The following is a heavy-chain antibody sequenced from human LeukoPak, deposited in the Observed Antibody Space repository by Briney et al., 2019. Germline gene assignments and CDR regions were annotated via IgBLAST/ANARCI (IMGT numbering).Heavy chain of an antibody. Sequence: ASVKVSCKASGYSFTGYYMHWVRQAPGQGLEWMGWINPNGGDTNYAQEFQGRVTMTRDTSITSAYMELSRLRSDDTAVYYCVRGHSDWGSYYFDYWGQGALVTVSS. D-gene: IGHD6-19*01. CDR1: GYSFTGYY. V-gene: IGHV1-2*02. CDR3: VRGHSDWGSYYFDY. J-gene: IGHJ4*02. CDR2: INPNGGDT.